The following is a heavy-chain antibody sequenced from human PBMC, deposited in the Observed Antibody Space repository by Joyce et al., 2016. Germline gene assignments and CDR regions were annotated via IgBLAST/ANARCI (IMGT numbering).Heavy chain of an antibody. J-gene: IGHJ6*02. Sequence: QVQLVESGGGVVQPGRSLRLSWAASGFTTFTSFAMHCVRKAPGKGLEWVALISYDGGNKNYADAVKGRFTISRDNSKNTMYLQMNSLRVEDTAVYYCARGDPRIATEFYGLDVWGQGTTVTVSS. CDR2: ISYDGGNK. CDR1: GFTTFTSFA. CDR3: ARGDPRIATEFYGLDV. D-gene: IGHD6-13*01. V-gene: IGHV3-30*01.